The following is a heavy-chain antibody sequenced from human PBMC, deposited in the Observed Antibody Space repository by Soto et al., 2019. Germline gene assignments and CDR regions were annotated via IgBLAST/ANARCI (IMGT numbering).Heavy chain of an antibody. CDR2: ISSSVSTI. CDR3: ATEWDDILTGYRTNYYYYYVMDV. J-gene: IGHJ6*02. V-gene: IGHV3-48*03. CDR1: GFAFSSYE. D-gene: IGHD3-9*01. Sequence: GGSLRLSCAASGFAFSSYEMNWVRQAPGKGLEWVSYISSSVSTIYYADSVKGRFTISRDNAKNSLYLQMNSLRAEDTAVYYCATEWDDILTGYRTNYYYYYVMDVWGQGTKVTVSS.